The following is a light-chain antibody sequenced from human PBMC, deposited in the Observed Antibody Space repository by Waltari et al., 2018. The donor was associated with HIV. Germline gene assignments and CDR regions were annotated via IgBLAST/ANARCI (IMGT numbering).Light chain of an antibody. CDR2: SNN. Sequence: QSVLTQPPSVSGTPGQKVTISCSGGSSNIGSNPVNWYQQLPGTAPKLLIYSNNQRSSGVPYRVSGSKSGTSAYLAISGLQSDDETDYYCAVRDDRLNGVLFGGGTRLTVL. CDR1: SSNIGSNP. J-gene: IGLJ2*01. V-gene: IGLV1-44*01. CDR3: AVRDDRLNGVL.